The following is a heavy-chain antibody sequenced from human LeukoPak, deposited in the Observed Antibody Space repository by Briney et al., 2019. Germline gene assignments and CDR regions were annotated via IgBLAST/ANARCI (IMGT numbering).Heavy chain of an antibody. CDR3: ISRPKIAAAGIVGYFDC. Sequence: GASVKVSCKAFGYTFTGYWMHWVRQAPGQGLEWMGWINPNSGGTNYAQKFQGRVTMTRDTSISTAYMELSRLRSDDTAVYYCISRPKIAAAGIVGYFDCWGQGTLVTVSS. CDR1: GYTFTGYW. V-gene: IGHV1-2*02. CDR2: INPNSGGT. D-gene: IGHD6-13*01. J-gene: IGHJ4*02.